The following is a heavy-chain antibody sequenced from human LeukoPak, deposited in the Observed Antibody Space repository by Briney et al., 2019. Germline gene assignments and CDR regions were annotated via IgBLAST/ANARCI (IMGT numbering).Heavy chain of an antibody. J-gene: IGHJ4*02. D-gene: IGHD2-2*01. Sequence: ETLSLTCAVSGGSLSGYYGSWIRQPPGNGRGWIGEISPSGSTNCNPSHTSRVTISVDTSKNPYSLKLSSVTAADTAVYDCARCLGEFSSSSSSYPYDFDNWGQGTMVTVSS. V-gene: IGHV4-34*01. CDR2: ISPSGST. CDR3: ARCLGEFSSSSSSYPYDFDN. CDR1: GGSLSGYY.